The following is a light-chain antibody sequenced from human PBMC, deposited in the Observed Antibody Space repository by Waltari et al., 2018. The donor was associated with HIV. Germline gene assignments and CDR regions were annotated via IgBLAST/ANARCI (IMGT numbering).Light chain of an antibody. CDR3: ASWDDSLNGVI. J-gene: IGLJ2*01. V-gene: IGLV1-44*01. CDR1: NSNIGTRP. CDR2: RSD. Sequence: QSVLTQPPSASGTPGQRVTISCSGSNSNIGTRPVNWYQQLAGSAPKLLIYRSDLRPSGVPDRFSGSKSATSASLAISVLQSEDEATYYCASWDDSLNGVIFGGGTELTVL.